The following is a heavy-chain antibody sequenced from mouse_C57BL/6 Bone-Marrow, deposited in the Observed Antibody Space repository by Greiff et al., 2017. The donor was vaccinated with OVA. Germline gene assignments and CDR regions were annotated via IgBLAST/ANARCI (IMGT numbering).Heavy chain of an antibody. CDR3: ARHEELRGGGDYFDY. J-gene: IGHJ2*01. CDR2: FYPGSGSI. CDR1: GYTFTEYT. V-gene: IGHV1-62-2*01. D-gene: IGHD1-1*01. Sequence: QVQLKQSGAELVKPGASVKLSCKASGYTFTEYTIHWVKQRSGQGLEWIGWFYPGSGSIKYNEKFKDKATLTADKSSSTVSMELSRLTSEDSAVYSCARHEELRGGGDYFDYWGQGTTLTVSS.